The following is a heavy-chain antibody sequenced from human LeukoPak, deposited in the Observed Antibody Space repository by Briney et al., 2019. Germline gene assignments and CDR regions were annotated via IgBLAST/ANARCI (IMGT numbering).Heavy chain of an antibody. Sequence: GGSLRLSCVASGFTVSNNYMSWVRQAPGKGLDWVSIIYGGGGTYYADSVKGRFTISRDSSKNTLYLQMNSLRAEDTAVYYCARGGSGPFDYWGQGTLVTVSS. J-gene: IGHJ4*02. CDR3: ARGGSGPFDY. V-gene: IGHV3-53*01. D-gene: IGHD3-16*01. CDR2: IYGGGGT. CDR1: GFTVSNNY.